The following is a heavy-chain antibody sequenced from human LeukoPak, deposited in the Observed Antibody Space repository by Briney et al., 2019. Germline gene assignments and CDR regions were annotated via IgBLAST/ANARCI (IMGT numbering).Heavy chain of an antibody. CDR3: ARTMVEYSCHFDY. V-gene: IGHV1-69*04. J-gene: IGHJ4*02. D-gene: IGHD5-18*01. Sequence: SAKVSCKASGGTFSSYAISWVRQAPGQGLEWMGRIIPILGIANYAQKFQGRVTITADKSTSTAYMELSSLRSEDTAVYYCARTMVEYSCHFDYWGQGTLVTVSS. CDR1: GGTFSSYA. CDR2: IIPILGIA.